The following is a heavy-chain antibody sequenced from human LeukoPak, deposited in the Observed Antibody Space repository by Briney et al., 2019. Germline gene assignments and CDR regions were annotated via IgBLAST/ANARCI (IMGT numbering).Heavy chain of an antibody. D-gene: IGHD4-17*01. V-gene: IGHV3-48*02. CDR2: ISCSSSTI. CDR1: GFTFSTYS. J-gene: IGHJ4*02. CDR3: ARDTTAWVY. Sequence: PGGSLRLSCAASGFTFSTYSMNWVRQAPGKGLEWVSYISCSSSTIKYADSVKGRFTISRDIDNNSLYLQMNSLRDEYTAAYYCARDTTAWVYWGQGTLVTVSS.